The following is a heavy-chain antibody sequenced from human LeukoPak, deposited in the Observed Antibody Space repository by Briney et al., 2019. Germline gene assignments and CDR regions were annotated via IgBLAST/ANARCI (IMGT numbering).Heavy chain of an antibody. V-gene: IGHV3-53*01. CDR2: IYGGGST. CDR3: ARRGQGYSSSWYVGSVDY. Sequence: GGSLRLSGAASGFTVSSNFMSWVRQAPGKGLEWVSVIYGGGSTYYADSVKGRFTISRDNAKNSLYLQMNSLRAEDTAVYYCARRGQGYSSSWYVGSVDYWGQGTLVTVSS. D-gene: IGHD6-13*01. J-gene: IGHJ4*02. CDR1: GFTVSSNF.